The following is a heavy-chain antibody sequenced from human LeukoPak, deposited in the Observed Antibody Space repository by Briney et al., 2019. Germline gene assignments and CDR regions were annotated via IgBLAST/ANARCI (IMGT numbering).Heavy chain of an antibody. CDR2: IKQDGSEK. CDR3: ARWDDYGDYHPGLFDY. Sequence: GGSLRLSCAASGFTFSSYWMSWVRQAPGKGLEWVANIKQDGSEKYYVDSVKGRFTISRDNAKNSLYLQMNSLGAEDTAVYYCARWDDYGDYHPGLFDYWGQGTLVTVSS. J-gene: IGHJ4*02. CDR1: GFTFSSYW. D-gene: IGHD4-17*01. V-gene: IGHV3-7*01.